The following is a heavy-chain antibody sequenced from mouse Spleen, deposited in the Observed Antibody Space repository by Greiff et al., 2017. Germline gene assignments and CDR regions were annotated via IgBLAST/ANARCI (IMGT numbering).Heavy chain of an antibody. CDR1: GYAFSSSW. Sequence: QVQLQQSGPELVKPGASVKISCKASGYAFSSSWMNWVEPRPGKGLEWIGRIYPGDGDTNYNGKFKGKATLTADKSSSTAYMQLSSLTSEDSAVYFCARSSNSYYFDYWGQGTTLTVSS. V-gene: IGHV1-82*01. D-gene: IGHD2-5*01. J-gene: IGHJ2*01. CDR2: IYPGDGDT. CDR3: ARSSNSYYFDY.